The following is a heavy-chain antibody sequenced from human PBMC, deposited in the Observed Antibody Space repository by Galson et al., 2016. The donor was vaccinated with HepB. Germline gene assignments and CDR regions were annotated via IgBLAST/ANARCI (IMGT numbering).Heavy chain of an antibody. D-gene: IGHD6-19*01. CDR3: ARDAVAVAGTLHFYFYGMDV. CDR1: GGTFSSYA. CDR2: IVPILGMS. J-gene: IGHJ6*02. Sequence: SVKVSCKASGGTFSSYAFSWVRQAPGHGLEWMGRIVPILGMSNYAQKFQGRVTITADKSTSTVYMELSSLRSEDTAVYYCARDAVAVAGTLHFYFYGMDVWGQGTTVTVSS. V-gene: IGHV1-69*04.